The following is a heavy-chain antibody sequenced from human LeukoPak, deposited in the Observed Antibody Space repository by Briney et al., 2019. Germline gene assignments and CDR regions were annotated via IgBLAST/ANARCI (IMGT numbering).Heavy chain of an antibody. CDR2: IRQDGGTM. J-gene: IGHJ4*02. D-gene: IGHD3-10*01. CDR1: GFTFSSYW. Sequence: PGRSLRLSCAASGFTFSSYWMSWVRQAPGKGLEWVANIRQDGGTMSYVHSVKGRFTISRDNAKNSLYLQMSSLRAEDTAVYYCVRDRGFGADDYWGQGTLVTVSS. V-gene: IGHV3-7*01. CDR3: VRDRGFGADDY.